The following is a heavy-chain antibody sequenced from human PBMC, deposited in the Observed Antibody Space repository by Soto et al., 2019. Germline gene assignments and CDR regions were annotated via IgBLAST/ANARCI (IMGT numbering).Heavy chain of an antibody. CDR1: GGSFSGYY. V-gene: IGHV4-34*01. CDR3: ARGLGTYYDFWSGYYKGSYYYYYGMDV. D-gene: IGHD3-3*01. J-gene: IGHJ6*02. Sequence: QVQLQQWGAGLLKPSETLSLTCAVYGGSFSGYYWSWIRQPPGKGLEWIGEINHSGSTNYNPSLKSRVTISVDTSKNQFSLKLSSVTAADTAVYYCARGLGTYYDFWSGYYKGSYYYYYGMDVWGQGTTVTVSS. CDR2: INHSGST.